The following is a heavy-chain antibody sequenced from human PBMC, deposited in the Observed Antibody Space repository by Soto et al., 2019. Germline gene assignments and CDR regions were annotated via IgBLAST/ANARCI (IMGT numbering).Heavy chain of an antibody. V-gene: IGHV5-51*01. Sequence: GESLKISCKGSGYSFTSYWIGWVRQMPGKGLEWMGIIYPGDSETRYSPSFQGQVTISADKSISTAYLQWSSLKASDTAMYYCARTSADGKNYYGMDVWGQGTTVTVSS. D-gene: IGHD6-13*01. J-gene: IGHJ6*02. CDR2: IYPGDSET. CDR1: GYSFTSYW. CDR3: ARTSADGKNYYGMDV.